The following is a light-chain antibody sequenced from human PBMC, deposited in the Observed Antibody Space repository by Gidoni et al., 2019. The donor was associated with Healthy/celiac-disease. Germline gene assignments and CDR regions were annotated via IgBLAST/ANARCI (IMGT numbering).Light chain of an antibody. CDR3: QQYNNWPVYT. CDR1: QSVSSN. J-gene: IGKJ2*01. Sequence: EIVITQSPATLSVSPGERATLSCRASQSVSSNLAWYQQKPGQAPRLLIYGASTRATGIPARFSGSGSGTEFTLTISSLQSEDFAVYYCQQYNNWPVYTFXXXTKLEIK. V-gene: IGKV3-15*01. CDR2: GAS.